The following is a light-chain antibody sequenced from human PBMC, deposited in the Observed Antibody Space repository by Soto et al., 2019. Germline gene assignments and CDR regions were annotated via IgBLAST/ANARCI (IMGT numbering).Light chain of an antibody. CDR2: AAS. CDR1: QGLSSY. V-gene: IGKV1-39*01. Sequence: DIQMPQSPASLSASVGDRGTLTCRASQGLSSYLNWYQQKPVQPPTLLLYAASSLQSRVPSRFSGSGSGTDFTLTISSLQPEDFATYYCQQSYSTPPTFGQGTKLEIK. CDR3: QQSYSTPPT. J-gene: IGKJ2*01.